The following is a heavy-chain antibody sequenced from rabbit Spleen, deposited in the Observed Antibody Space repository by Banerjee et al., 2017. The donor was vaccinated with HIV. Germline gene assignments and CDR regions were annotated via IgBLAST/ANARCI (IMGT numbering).Heavy chain of an antibody. V-gene: IGHV1S40*01. J-gene: IGHJ4*01. D-gene: IGHD1-1*01. CDR2: IDLVFGST. CDR3: VRGASTSGYYNL. CDR1: GFSFNSGYD. Sequence: QSLEESGGGLVKPGASLTLTCKASGFSFNSGYDMCWVRQAPGKGLEWIGYIDLVFGSTYYASWVNGRFTISSHNAQNTLYLQLNSLTAADTATYFCVRGASTSGYYNLWGQGTLVTVS.